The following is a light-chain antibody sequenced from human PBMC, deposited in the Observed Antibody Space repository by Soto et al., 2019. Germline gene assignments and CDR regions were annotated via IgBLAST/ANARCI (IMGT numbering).Light chain of an antibody. J-gene: IGKJ4*01. CDR3: QQFSSYPLT. Sequence: EILMTQSAGTLSLSPGERATLSFRASHTSRNNYLCSYHQNPGQAPRLLISDASSRATGIPDRFSGGGSGTDFTLTISRLEPEDFAVYYCQQFSSYPLTFGGGTKVDLK. CDR1: HTSRNNY. V-gene: IGKV3-20*01. CDR2: DAS.